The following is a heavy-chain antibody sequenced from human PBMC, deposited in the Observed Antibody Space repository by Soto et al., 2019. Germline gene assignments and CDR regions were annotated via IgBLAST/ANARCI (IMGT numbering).Heavy chain of an antibody. J-gene: IGHJ5*02. CDR1: GFTFSNYA. V-gene: IGHV3-30*03. CDR2: ISDDGSNK. Sequence: GGSLRLSCAVSGFTFSNYAMHWVRQAPGKGLEWVAVISDDGSNKYYADSVTGRFTISRDNSKNRLYLQMNSLRVEDTAVYYCARGLVVVVSRDWFDPWGQGTLVTVSS. D-gene: IGHD3-22*01. CDR3: ARGLVVVVSRDWFDP.